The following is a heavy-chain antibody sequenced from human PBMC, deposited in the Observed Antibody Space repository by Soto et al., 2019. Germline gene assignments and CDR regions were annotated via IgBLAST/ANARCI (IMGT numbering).Heavy chain of an antibody. D-gene: IGHD3-22*01. Sequence: SVKVSCRASGGTFSSYAISWVRQAPGQGLGWRGGIIPIFGTANYAQKFQGRVTLTADEPTSTAYMELSSLGSDDKAVYYCARTYDSSGEEAFDSWGQGIMVPVS. CDR3: ARTYDSSGEEAFDS. J-gene: IGHJ3*02. CDR1: GGTFSSYA. CDR2: IIPIFGTA. V-gene: IGHV1-69*13.